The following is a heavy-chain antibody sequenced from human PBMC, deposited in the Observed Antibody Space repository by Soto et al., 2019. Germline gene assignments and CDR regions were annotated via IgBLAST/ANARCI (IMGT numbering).Heavy chain of an antibody. CDR1: GGSFQSGSYY. V-gene: IGHV4-61*01. J-gene: IGHJ4*02. Sequence: PSETLSLTCTVSGGSFQSGSYYWSWIRQPPGKGLEWIGCVYHTVRTSYNPSRKSRVSIAMDKSKNQFSLNLDSVTAADTAVYFFARDPAYIDYPCKGNRVNVSS. CDR2: VYHTVRT. CDR3: ARDPAYIDY.